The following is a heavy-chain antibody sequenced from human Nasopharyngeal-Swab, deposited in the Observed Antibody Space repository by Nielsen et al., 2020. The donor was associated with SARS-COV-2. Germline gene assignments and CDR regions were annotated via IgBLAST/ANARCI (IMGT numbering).Heavy chain of an antibody. V-gene: IGHV4-39*07. CDR2: IYYSGST. D-gene: IGHD6-13*01. Sequence: GSLRLSRTVSGGSISSSSYYWGWIRQPPGKGLEWIGSIYYSGSTYYNPSLKSRVTISVDTSKNQFSLKLSSVTAADTAVYYCAREVAAAGTWGQGTLVTVSS. CDR3: AREVAAAGT. CDR1: GGSISSSSYY. J-gene: IGHJ5*02.